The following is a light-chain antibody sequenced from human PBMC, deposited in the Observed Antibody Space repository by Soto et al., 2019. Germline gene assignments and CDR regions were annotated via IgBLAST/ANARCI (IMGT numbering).Light chain of an antibody. CDR2: SAS. CDR3: QQTHSTPIT. Sequence: DIQMTQSPSSLSASVGDRVTITCRASQSVASYLNWYQHKPGKAPKLLIFSASYLHSGVPSRFSGSGSAKDFTLTISSLQPEDYATYYCQQTHSTPITFGQGTRLEIK. V-gene: IGKV1-39*01. CDR1: QSVASY. J-gene: IGKJ5*01.